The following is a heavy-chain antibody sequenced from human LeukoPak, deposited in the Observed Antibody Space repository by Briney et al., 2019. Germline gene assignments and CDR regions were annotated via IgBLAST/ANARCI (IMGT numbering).Heavy chain of an antibody. CDR2: IYYSGST. D-gene: IGHD5-18*01. J-gene: IGHJ4*02. CDR1: GGSISSYY. V-gene: IGHV4-59*01. Sequence: SETLSLTCTVSGGSISSYYWSWIRQPPGKGLEWIGYIYYSGSTNYNPSLKSRVTISVDTSKNQFSLKLSSVTAAGTAVYYCARSTSSIYSYGYYFDYWGQGTLVTVSS. CDR3: ARSTSSIYSYGYYFDY.